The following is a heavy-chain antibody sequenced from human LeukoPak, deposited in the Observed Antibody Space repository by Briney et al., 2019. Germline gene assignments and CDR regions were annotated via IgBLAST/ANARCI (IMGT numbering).Heavy chain of an antibody. Sequence: ASVKVSCKASGTFSSYASSWVRQAPGPGLEWMGRIIPILGIANYAQKFQGRVTITADESTSTAYMELSSLRSEDTAVYYCAREDGDYGFDYWGQGTLVTVSS. D-gene: IGHD4-17*01. CDR3: AREDGDYGFDY. J-gene: IGHJ4*02. CDR2: IIPILGIA. CDR1: GTFSSYA. V-gene: IGHV1-69*04.